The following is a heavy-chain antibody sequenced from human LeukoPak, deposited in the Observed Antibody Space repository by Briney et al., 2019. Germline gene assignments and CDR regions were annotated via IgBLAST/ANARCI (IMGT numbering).Heavy chain of an antibody. Sequence: RASVKVSCKASGYTFTGYYMHWVRQAPGQGLEWMGWINLSSGGTNYAQKIQGRVTMTRDTSISTAYMELSRLRSDDTAVYYCARDVYGSRWPNNWFDPWGQGTLVTVSS. J-gene: IGHJ5*02. CDR1: GYTFTGYY. CDR3: ARDVYGSRWPNNWFDP. CDR2: INLSSGGT. D-gene: IGHD6-13*01. V-gene: IGHV1-2*02.